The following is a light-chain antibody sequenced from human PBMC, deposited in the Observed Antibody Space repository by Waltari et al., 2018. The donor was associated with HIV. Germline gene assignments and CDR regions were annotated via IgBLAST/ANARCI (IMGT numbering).Light chain of an antibody. CDR3: QQYNSWPPMYT. Sequence: EIVMTQSPATLSVSPGERVTLSCRASQSVSSNLAWYQQKPGQAPRLLIYGASTRATGIPARFSGSGSGTEFTLTISSLQSGDFAVYYCQQYNSWPPMYTFGQGTKLEIK. J-gene: IGKJ2*01. CDR2: GAS. V-gene: IGKV3-15*01. CDR1: QSVSSN.